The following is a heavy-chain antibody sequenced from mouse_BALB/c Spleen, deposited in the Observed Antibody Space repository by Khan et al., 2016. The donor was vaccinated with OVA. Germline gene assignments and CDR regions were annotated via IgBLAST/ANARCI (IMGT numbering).Heavy chain of an antibody. D-gene: IGHD1-1*01. CDR3: SRSDYGSSYPGFVY. CDR1: GYSFTDYI. V-gene: IGHV1-81*01. Sequence: QVRLQQSGPELVKPGASVKLSCKASGYSFTDYIISWVKRSTGQGLQWIGEIYPGSGSIYSNEKFKGKATLTADTSSNTAYMQLSSLTSEDSAVSFCSRSDYGSSYPGFVYWGQGTLVTVSA. J-gene: IGHJ3*01. CDR2: IYPGSGSI.